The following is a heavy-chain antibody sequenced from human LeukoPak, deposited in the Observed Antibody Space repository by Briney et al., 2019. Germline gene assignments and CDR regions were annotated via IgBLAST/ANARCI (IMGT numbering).Heavy chain of an antibody. CDR1: GYSFTSYW. D-gene: IGHD2-15*01. CDR2: INPGDPDT. Sequence: GESLKISCKGSGYSFTSYWIGWVRQTPGKGLEWMGTINPGDPDTRYSPSFQGQVTISADRSISTAYLQWSSLKASDTAIYYCARLAAYSGDYWGQGTLVTVSS. CDR3: ARLAAYSGDY. J-gene: IGHJ4*02. V-gene: IGHV5-51*01.